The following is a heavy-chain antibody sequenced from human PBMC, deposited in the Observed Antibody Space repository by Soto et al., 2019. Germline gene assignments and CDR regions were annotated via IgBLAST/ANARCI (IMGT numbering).Heavy chain of an antibody. CDR2: ISAHNGNT. J-gene: IGHJ4*02. CDR1: GYTFTSYG. V-gene: IGHV1-18*01. CDR3: ARGRYGDY. D-gene: IGHD1-1*01. Sequence: HVHLVQSGAEVKKPGASVKVSCKASGYTFTSYGITWVRQAPGQGLEWLGWISAHNGNTDYAQKLHGRVIVTRDTFTSSVYTELRSLRSDDTAVYFCARGRYGDYWGQGALVTVSS.